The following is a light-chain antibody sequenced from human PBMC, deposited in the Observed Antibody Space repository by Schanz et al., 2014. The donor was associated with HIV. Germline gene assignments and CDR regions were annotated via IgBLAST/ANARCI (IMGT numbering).Light chain of an antibody. CDR1: SGHRTYA. CDR2: LNSDGSH. Sequence: QSVLTQSPSASASLGASVKLTCTLDSGHRTYAIAWHQQQPEKGPRYLMNLNSDGSHSKGDGIPDRFSGSSSGAERYLTISSLQSEDEADYYCQTWGTGIVVFGGGTKVTVL. V-gene: IGLV4-69*02. CDR3: QTWGTGIVV. J-gene: IGLJ2*01.